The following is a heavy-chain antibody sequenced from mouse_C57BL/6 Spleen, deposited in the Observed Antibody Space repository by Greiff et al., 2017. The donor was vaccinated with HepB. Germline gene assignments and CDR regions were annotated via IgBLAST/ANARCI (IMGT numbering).Heavy chain of an antibody. D-gene: IGHD1-1*01. J-gene: IGHJ2*01. Sequence: VQLQQPGAELVKPGASVKLSCKASGYTFTSYWMQWVKQRPGQGLEWIGEIDPSDSYTNYNQKFKGKATLTVDTSSSTAYMQLSSLTSEDSAVYYCARSHYYGSSPGWGQGTTLTVSS. CDR3: ARSHYYGSSPG. V-gene: IGHV1-50*01. CDR2: IDPSDSYT. CDR1: GYTFTSYW.